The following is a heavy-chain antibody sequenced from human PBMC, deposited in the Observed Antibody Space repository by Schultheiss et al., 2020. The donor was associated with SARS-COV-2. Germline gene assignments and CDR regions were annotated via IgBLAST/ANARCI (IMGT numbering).Heavy chain of an antibody. CDR3: AREGCSGGSCYLSPKYYYYYGMDV. J-gene: IGHJ6*02. V-gene: IGHV3-33*01. CDR2: IWYDGSNK. CDR1: GFTFSSYG. D-gene: IGHD2-15*01. Sequence: GGSLRLSCAASGFTFSSYGMHWVRQAPGKGLEWVAVIWYDGSNKYYADSVKGRFTISRDNSKNTLYLQMNSLRAEDTAVYYCAREGCSGGSCYLSPKYYYYYGMDVWGQGTTVTVSS.